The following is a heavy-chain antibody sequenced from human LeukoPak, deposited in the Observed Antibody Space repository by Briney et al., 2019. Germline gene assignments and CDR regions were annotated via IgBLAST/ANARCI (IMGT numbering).Heavy chain of an antibody. CDR3: ARDESGSWYWGSGY. D-gene: IGHD6-13*01. CDR2: IKQDGSEK. J-gene: IGHJ4*02. V-gene: IGHV3-7*01. Sequence: PGGSLRLSCAASGFTFSSYWMSWVRQVPGKGLEWVANIKQDGSEKYYVDSVKGRFTISRDNAKNSLYLQMNSLRAEDTAVYYCARDESGSWYWGSGYWGQGALVTVSS. CDR1: GFTFSSYW.